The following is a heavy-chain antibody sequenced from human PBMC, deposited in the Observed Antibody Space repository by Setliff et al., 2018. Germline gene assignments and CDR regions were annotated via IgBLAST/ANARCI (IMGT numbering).Heavy chain of an antibody. CDR2: TSSSSSTI. CDR3: ARAQFARFDP. Sequence: GGSLRLSCAASGFTFSDYSMNWVRQAPGKGLEWVSYTSSSSSTIYYADSVKGRFSISRDNAKKSLFLQMNRLRAEDTAVYYCARAQFARFDPWGQGTLVTVSS. J-gene: IGHJ5*02. CDR1: GFTFSDYS. V-gene: IGHV3-48*01.